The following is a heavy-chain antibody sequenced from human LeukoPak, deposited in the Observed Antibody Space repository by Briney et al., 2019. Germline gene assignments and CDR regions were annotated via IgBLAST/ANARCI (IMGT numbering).Heavy chain of an antibody. Sequence: PGGSLRLSCAASGFTFSSYAMSWVRQAPGKGLEWVSAISGGGGSTYYADSVKGRFTISRDNSKNTLYLQMNSLRAEDTAVYYCAKLYGSGSYYNVDYWGQGTLVTVSS. CDR3: AKLYGSGSYYNVDY. V-gene: IGHV3-23*01. CDR1: GFTFSSYA. D-gene: IGHD3-10*01. J-gene: IGHJ4*02. CDR2: ISGGGGST.